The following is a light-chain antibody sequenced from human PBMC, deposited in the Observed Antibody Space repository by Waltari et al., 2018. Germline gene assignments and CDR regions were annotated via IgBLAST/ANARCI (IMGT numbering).Light chain of an antibody. CDR1: SSNVGSYKL. V-gene: IGLV2-23*02. CDR3: CSYAGSTFV. J-gene: IGLJ7*01. Sequence: QSALPQPASVSGSPGQSITISCSGSSSNVGSYKLVSWYQQNPGKAPKLMIYEVDKRASGIPGRFSGSKSDSTASLTISGLQAEDEAVYYCCSYAGSTFVFGGGTQLTVL. CDR2: EVD.